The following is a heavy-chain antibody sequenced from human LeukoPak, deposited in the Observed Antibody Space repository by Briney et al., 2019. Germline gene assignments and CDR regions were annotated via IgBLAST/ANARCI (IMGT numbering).Heavy chain of an antibody. V-gene: IGHV3-9*03. CDR2: ISWNSNSI. CDR1: GFTFDDYA. Sequence: PGGSLRLSCTASGFTFDDYAMHWVRQAPGKGLEWVSGISWNSNSIVYADSVKGRFTISRDNAKNSLYLQMNSLGAEDMAFYYCAKDIAYSLLQGRGCDSWGQGTLVTVSS. D-gene: IGHD1-26*01. J-gene: IGHJ4*02. CDR3: AKDIAYSLLQGRGCDS.